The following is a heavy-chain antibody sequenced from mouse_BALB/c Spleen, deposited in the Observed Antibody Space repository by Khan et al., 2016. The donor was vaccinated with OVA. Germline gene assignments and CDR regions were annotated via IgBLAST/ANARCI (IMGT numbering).Heavy chain of an antibody. CDR2: VYPGDGNT. J-gene: IGHJ2*01. D-gene: IGHD1-1*01. CDR3: ARGGITTGYFDY. V-gene: IGHV1-87*01. Sequence: QVQLKESGTELARPGASVKLSCKASGYTFTSYWMQWVKQRPGQGLEWIGAVYPGDGNTRYTQKFKGKATLTAAKSSNTAYIQLSSLASEDSAVYDCARGGITTGYFDYWGQGTTLTVSS. CDR1: GYTFTSYW.